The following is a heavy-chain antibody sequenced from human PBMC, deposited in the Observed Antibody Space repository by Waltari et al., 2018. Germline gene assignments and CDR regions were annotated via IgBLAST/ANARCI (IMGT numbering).Heavy chain of an antibody. V-gene: IGHV1-69*02. CDR3: ATEKLGYCTNGVCFDAFDI. CDR2: IIPILGIA. Sequence: QVQLVQSGAEVKKPGSSVKVSCKASGGTFSSYTISWVRQAPGQGLEWMGRIIPILGIANYAQKFQGRVTITADKSTSTAYMELSSLRSEDTAVYYCATEKLGYCTNGVCFDAFDIWGQGTMVTVSS. D-gene: IGHD2-8*01. CDR1: GGTFSSYT. J-gene: IGHJ3*02.